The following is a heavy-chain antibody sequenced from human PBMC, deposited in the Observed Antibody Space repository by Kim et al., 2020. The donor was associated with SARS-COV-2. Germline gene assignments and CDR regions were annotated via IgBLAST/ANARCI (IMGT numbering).Heavy chain of an antibody. D-gene: IGHD3-10*01. Sequence: KGRVTISVDTSKNQFSLKLSSVTAADTAVYYCARHARRGFGELGAYYFDYWGQGTLVTVSS. J-gene: IGHJ4*02. V-gene: IGHV4-39*01. CDR3: ARHARRGFGELGAYYFDY.